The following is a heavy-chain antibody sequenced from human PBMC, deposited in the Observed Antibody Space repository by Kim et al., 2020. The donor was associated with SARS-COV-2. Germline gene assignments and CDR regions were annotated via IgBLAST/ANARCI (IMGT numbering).Heavy chain of an antibody. J-gene: IGHJ4*02. V-gene: IGHV3-11*06. D-gene: IGHD3-22*01. Sequence: AKSVNGRYTIARDNAKNSLYLQMNSLRVEDTAIYYCARDRSSGYYGSSDYWGQGTLVPVSS. CDR3: ARDRSSGYYGSSDY.